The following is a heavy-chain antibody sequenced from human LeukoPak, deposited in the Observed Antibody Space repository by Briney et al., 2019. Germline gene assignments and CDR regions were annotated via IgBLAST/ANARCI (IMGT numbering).Heavy chain of an antibody. Sequence: GRCLRLSCAASGFTFSGFAMSWVRQAPRKGLEWVSTISNSGGSTYYADSVKGRFTISRDNSKNTLYLQMNSLRAEDTALYYCAKDITSLLRGPGAFDIWGQGTMVTVSS. V-gene: IGHV3-23*01. D-gene: IGHD2-2*01. CDR2: ISNSGGST. J-gene: IGHJ3*02. CDR1: GFTFSGFA. CDR3: AKDITSLLRGPGAFDI.